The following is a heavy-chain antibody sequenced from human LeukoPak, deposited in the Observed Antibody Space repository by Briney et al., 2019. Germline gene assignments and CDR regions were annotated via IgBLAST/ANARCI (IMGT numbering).Heavy chain of an antibody. D-gene: IGHD6-13*01. J-gene: IGHJ6*03. V-gene: IGHV3-11*04. Sequence: GGSLRLSCTVSGFTVSSNSMSWVRQAPGKGLEGVSYISSSGSTISYADSVKGRFTISRDNAKNSLYLQMNSLRAEDTAVYYCARAEAAGVTMDVWGKGTTVTVSS. CDR1: GFTVSSNS. CDR2: ISSSGSTI. CDR3: ARAEAAGVTMDV.